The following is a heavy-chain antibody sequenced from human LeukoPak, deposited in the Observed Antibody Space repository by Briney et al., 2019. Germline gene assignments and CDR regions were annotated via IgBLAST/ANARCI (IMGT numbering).Heavy chain of an antibody. CDR3: AKDQGRDYYDSSGYDY. D-gene: IGHD3-22*01. CDR2: ILYDGSNK. Sequence: GGSLRLSCAAAGFTFSSYWMRWVRQAPGKGLEWVAVILYDGSNKYYADSVKGRFTIDRDNSKNTLYLQMNSLRAEDTAVYYCAKDQGRDYYDSSGYDYWGQGTLVTVSS. J-gene: IGHJ4*02. V-gene: IGHV3-30*18. CDR1: GFTFSSYW.